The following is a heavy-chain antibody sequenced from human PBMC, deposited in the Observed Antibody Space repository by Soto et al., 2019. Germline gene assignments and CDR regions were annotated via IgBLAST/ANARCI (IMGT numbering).Heavy chain of an antibody. V-gene: IGHV3-15*01. J-gene: IGHJ3*02. CDR3: AVDAQCGSTNCPGAFDI. CDR2: IKRKIDGETT. D-gene: IGHD2-2*01. Sequence: EVQLVESGGGLVKPGGSLRLSCAASGFTFTDVWMTWVRQAPGKGLEWVGRIKRKIDGETTDYAAPVKGRFTISRDDLKNTLFLQMNSLKSEDTAVYYCAVDAQCGSTNCPGAFDIWGQGTMVTVSS. CDR1: GFTFTDVW.